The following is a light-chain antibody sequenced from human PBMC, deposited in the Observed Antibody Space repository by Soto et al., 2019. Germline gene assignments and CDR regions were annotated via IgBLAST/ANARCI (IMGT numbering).Light chain of an antibody. Sequence: DIQVAQSPSSLSASVGDRVTITCRTSQAINRYLNWYQQTPGRAPKLLIYAASILHSGVPPRFSGCGVGTYFTLTINGLQPEDFTAYYYQQTYDTPITFGQGTRLDI. V-gene: IGKV1-39*01. CDR1: QAINRY. CDR2: AAS. J-gene: IGKJ5*01. CDR3: QQTYDTPIT.